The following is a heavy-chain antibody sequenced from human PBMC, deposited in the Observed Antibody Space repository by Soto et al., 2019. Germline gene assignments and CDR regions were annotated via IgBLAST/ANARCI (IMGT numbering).Heavy chain of an antibody. D-gene: IGHD2-21*02. V-gene: IGHV3-21*01. CDR2: ISSSSSYI. J-gene: IGHJ3*02. Sequence: GGSLRLSCAASGFTFSSYSMNWVRQAPGKGLEWVSSISSSSSYIYYADSVKGRFPISRDNAKNSLYLQMNSLRVEDTAVYYCARVYNCGGDCYDAFDIWGQGTMVTVSS. CDR1: GFTFSSYS. CDR3: ARVYNCGGDCYDAFDI.